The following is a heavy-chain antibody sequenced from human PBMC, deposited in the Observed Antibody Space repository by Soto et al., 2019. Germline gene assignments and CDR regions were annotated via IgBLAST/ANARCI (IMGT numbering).Heavy chain of an antibody. CDR2: IYYSGST. CDR3: ARLKRQWLVLGSFFGY. V-gene: IGHV4-39*01. D-gene: IGHD6-19*01. Sequence: QLQLQESGPGLVKPSETLSLTCTVSGGSISSSSYYWGWIRQPPGKGLEWIGSIYYSGSTYYNPSLKSRVTISVDTSKNQFSLKLSSVTAADTAVYYCARLKRQWLVLGSFFGYWGQGTLVTVSS. J-gene: IGHJ4*02. CDR1: GGSISSSSYY.